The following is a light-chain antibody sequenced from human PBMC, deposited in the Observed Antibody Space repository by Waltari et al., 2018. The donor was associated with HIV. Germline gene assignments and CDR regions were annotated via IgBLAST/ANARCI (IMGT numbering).Light chain of an antibody. V-gene: IGLV1-36*01. Sequence: HSVLTHPPSVSVAPRQRVTISCSGSSSNPGSNAVNWYQRVPGKAPKRRIYYDDLLSSGVSDRFSGAKSGTSASLAIRGLQAEDEADYYCAAWDDSLNGYVFGSGTKVTVL. CDR2: YDD. J-gene: IGLJ1*01. CDR1: SSNPGSNA. CDR3: AAWDDSLNGYV.